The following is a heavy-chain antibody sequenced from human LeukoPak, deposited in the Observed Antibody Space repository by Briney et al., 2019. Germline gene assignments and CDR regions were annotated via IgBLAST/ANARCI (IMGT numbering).Heavy chain of an antibody. V-gene: IGHV4-34*01. D-gene: IGHD6-13*01. J-gene: IGHJ5*02. CDR2: INHSGST. Sequence: ASETLSLTCAVYGGSFSGYYWSWIRQPPGKGLEWLGEINHSGSTNYNPSLKSRVTISVDTSKNQFYLKLSSVTAADTAVYYWARGRIAGWPWGQGTLVTVSS. CDR1: GGSFSGYY. CDR3: ARGRIAGWP.